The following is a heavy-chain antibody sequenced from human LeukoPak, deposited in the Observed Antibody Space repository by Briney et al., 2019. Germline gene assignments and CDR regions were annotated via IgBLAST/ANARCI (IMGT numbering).Heavy chain of an antibody. CDR1: GYTFTSYA. CDR3: ARGVLVEQWLENYYYYMDV. Sequence: ASVKVSCKASGYTFTSYAMNWVRQAPGQGLEWMGWINTNTGNPTYAQGFTGRFVFSLDTSVSTTYLQISSLKAEDTAVYYCARGVLVEQWLENYYYYMDVWGKGTTVTVSS. V-gene: IGHV7-4-1*02. CDR2: INTNTGNP. D-gene: IGHD6-19*01. J-gene: IGHJ6*03.